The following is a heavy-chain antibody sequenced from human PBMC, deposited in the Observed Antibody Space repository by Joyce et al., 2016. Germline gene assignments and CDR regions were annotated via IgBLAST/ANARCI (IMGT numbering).Heavy chain of an antibody. CDR1: GYSFTSYW. Sequence: EVQLVQSGGEVKKPGESLKISCKGVGYSFTSYWLGWVRQMPGKGLELMGIINPEDSDTRYSPSFQGQVTISVDRSIKTALLRWGSLRASDTAIYYCARSAVRGTLSPFFDYWGQGSLVTVSS. CDR2: INPEDSDT. V-gene: IGHV5-51*01. D-gene: IGHD3-16*01. J-gene: IGHJ4*02. CDR3: ARSAVRGTLSPFFDY.